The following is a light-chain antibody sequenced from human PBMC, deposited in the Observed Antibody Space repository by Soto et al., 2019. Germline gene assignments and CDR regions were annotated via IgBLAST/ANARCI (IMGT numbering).Light chain of an antibody. CDR2: INNDGSQ. V-gene: IGLV4-69*01. CDR3: QTWGNGIVV. J-gene: IGLJ2*01. Sequence: QLVLTQSPSASASLGASVKLTCTLSSGHISYSIAWHQQQPEKGPRYLMKINNDGSQSKGDGIPDRFSGSSTGAERYLTISSLQSEDEADYYCQTWGNGIVVFGGGTKLTVL. CDR1: SGHISYS.